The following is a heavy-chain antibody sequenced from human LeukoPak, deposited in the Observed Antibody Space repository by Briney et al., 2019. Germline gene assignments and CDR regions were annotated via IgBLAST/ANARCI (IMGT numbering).Heavy chain of an antibody. Sequence: GGSLRLSCTASGFTFSSYAMNWVRQAPGKGLEWVSGIGAGGTFTYYADSVKGRFTISRDNSRNTLYLQMNSLRADDTAVYYCARTLGYWGQGTLVTVSS. CDR3: ARTLGY. V-gene: IGHV3-23*01. J-gene: IGHJ4*02. CDR2: IGAGGTFT. D-gene: IGHD7-27*01. CDR1: GFTFSSYA.